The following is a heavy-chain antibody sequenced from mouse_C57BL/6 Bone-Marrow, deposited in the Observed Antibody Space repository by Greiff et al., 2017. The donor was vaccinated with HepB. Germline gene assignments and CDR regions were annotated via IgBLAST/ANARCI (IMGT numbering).Heavy chain of an antibody. D-gene: IGHD1-1*01. J-gene: IGHJ2*01. CDR2: INPGSGGT. V-gene: IGHV1-54*01. CDR1: GYAFTTYL. CDR3: ARRGRVTTVVAPYYFDY. Sequence: VQLQQSGAELVRPGTSVKVSCKASGYAFTTYLIEWVKQRPGQGLEWIGVINPGSGGTNYNEKFKGKATLTADKSSSTAYMQLSSPTSEDSAVYFCARRGRVTTVVAPYYFDYWGQGTTLTVSS.